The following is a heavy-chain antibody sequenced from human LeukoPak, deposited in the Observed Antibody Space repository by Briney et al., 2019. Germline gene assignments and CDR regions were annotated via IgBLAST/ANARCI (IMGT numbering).Heavy chain of an antibody. CDR1: GFTVSSNY. Sequence: GGSLRLSCAASGFTVSSNYMSWLRQAPGKGLEWVSVIYSGGSTYYADSVKGRFTISRDNSKDTLYLQMNSLRAEDTAVYYCASNVDTAMVGGDYYFDYWGQGTLVTVSS. V-gene: IGHV3-66*01. CDR3: ASNVDTAMVGGDYYFDY. J-gene: IGHJ4*02. D-gene: IGHD5-18*01. CDR2: IYSGGST.